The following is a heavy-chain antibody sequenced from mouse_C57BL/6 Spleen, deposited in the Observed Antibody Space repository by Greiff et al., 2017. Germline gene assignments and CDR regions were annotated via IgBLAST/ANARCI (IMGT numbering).Heavy chain of an antibody. D-gene: IGHD1-1*01. Sequence: VQLQQSGPELVKPGASVKISCKASGYSFTGYFMNWVMQSPGKSLEWIGRINPYNGDTFYNQKFKGKATLTEDKSSSTAHMELRSLTSEDSAVYYCARGYYGSSLSWFAYGGQGTLVTVAA. CDR2: INPYNGDT. J-gene: IGHJ3*01. CDR1: GYSFTGYF. CDR3: ARGYYGSSLSWFAY. V-gene: IGHV1-20*01.